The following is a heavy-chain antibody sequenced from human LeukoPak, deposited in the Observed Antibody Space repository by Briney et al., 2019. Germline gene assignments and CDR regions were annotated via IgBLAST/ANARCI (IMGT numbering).Heavy chain of an antibody. J-gene: IGHJ4*02. CDR2: INPNSGGT. V-gene: IGHV1-2*02. CDR3: ARGKGSSWSEEFDY. CDR1: GYTFTGYY. Sequence: ASVKVSCKASGYTFTGYYMHWVRQAPGQGLEWMGWINPNSGGTNYAQKFQGRVTMTRDTSISTAYMELSRLRSDDTAVYYCARGKGSSWSEEFDYWGQGTLVTVSS. D-gene: IGHD6-13*01.